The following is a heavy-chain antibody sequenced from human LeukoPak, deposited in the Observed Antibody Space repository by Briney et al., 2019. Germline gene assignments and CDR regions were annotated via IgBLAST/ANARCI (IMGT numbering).Heavy chain of an antibody. CDR3: ARAGQLRYFGSEAYYFDY. CDR1: GGSLSSGGYS. CDR2: IYHSGST. D-gene: IGHD3-9*01. J-gene: IGHJ4*02. Sequence: SETLSLTCAVSGGSLSSGGYSWSWIRQPPGKSLEWIVYIYHSGSTYYNPYLKSRVTISVDRSKNQFSLKLSSVTAADTAVYYCARAGQLRYFGSEAYYFDYWGQGTLVTVSS. V-gene: IGHV4-30-2*01.